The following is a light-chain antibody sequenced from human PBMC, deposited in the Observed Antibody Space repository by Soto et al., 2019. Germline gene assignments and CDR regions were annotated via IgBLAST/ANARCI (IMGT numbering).Light chain of an antibody. Sequence: AIRMTQSPSSFSASTGDRVTITCRASQDISTYLAWYQQKAGKAPKLLIYAASTLQTGVPSRFSGSASGTEFTLTISYLQSEDFATYYCQQYYSYPRTFGQGTKVEIK. J-gene: IGKJ1*01. CDR3: QQYYSYPRT. CDR1: QDISTY. CDR2: AAS. V-gene: IGKV1-8*01.